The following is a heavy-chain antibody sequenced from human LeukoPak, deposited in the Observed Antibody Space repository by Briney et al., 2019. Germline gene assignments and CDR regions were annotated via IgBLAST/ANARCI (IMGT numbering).Heavy chain of an antibody. CDR3: ARDPSDYYDSSGYYYCFDY. V-gene: IGHV3-33*01. D-gene: IGHD3-22*01. J-gene: IGHJ4*02. CDR1: GFTFSSYG. CDR2: IWYDGSNK. Sequence: GGSLRLSCAASGFTFSSYGMHWVRQAPGKGLEWVAVIWYDGSNKYYADSVKGRFTISRDNSKNTLYLQMNSLRAEDTAVYYCARDPSDYYDSSGYYYCFDYWGLGTLVTVSS.